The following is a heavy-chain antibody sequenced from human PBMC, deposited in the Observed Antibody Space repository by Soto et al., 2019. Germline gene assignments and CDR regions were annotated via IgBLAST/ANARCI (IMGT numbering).Heavy chain of an antibody. V-gene: IGHV3-30*18. CDR3: AKDRGGDCPDNSCYFGADY. CDR1: GFTFSSYG. D-gene: IGHD2-2*01. CDR2: ISDTGSSH. J-gene: IGHJ4*02. Sequence: GVSLRLSCVGSGFTFSSYGMHWVRQSPGKGLECVAVISDTGSSHYYAASVEGRFTISRENSKNTLSLHMDRLRVEDTAMYYCAKDRGGDCPDNSCYFGADYWGQGTPVTVSS.